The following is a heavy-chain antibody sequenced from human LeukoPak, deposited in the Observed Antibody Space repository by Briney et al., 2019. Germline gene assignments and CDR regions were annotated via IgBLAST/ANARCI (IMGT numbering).Heavy chain of an antibody. J-gene: IGHJ4*02. D-gene: IGHD2-21*02. Sequence: PGGSLRLSCVPSGFTFNSYAMSWVRQAPGQGLEWVSTISVTGSSTYYADSVKGRFTTSRDNSKSTLYLQMNGLRVEDTAVYYCAKTLRSGDWYFDYWGQGTLVTVSS. CDR1: GFTFNSYA. V-gene: IGHV3-23*01. CDR3: AKTLRSGDWYFDY. CDR2: ISVTGSST.